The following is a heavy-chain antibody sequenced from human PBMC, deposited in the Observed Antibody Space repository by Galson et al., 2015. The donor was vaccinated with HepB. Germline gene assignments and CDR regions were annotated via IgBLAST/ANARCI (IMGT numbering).Heavy chain of an antibody. J-gene: IGHJ5*02. CDR2: IDWDDDK. D-gene: IGHD6-19*01. Sequence: PALVKPTQTLTLTCTFSGFSLSTSGMCVSWIRQPPGKALEWLARIDWDDDKYYSTSLKTRLTISKDTSKNQVVLTMTNMDPVDTATYYCARIRGASSGWLPGGGWFDPWGQGTLVTVSS. CDR1: GFSLSTSGMC. V-gene: IGHV2-70*11. CDR3: ARIRGASSGWLPGGGWFDP.